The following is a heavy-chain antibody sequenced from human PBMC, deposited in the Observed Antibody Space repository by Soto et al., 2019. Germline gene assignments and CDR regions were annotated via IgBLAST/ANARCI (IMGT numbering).Heavy chain of an antibody. V-gene: IGHV4-34*01. Sequence: QVQLQQWGAGLLKPSETLSLTCAVYGGSFSGYQWSWIRQTPGKGLEWIGGINDSGDINYNPSLKSRVTILVDSPKKQISLWLSSVAAADTAVYSCARGLILWFGELSRRGGYYYYMDVWGKGTTVTVSS. J-gene: IGHJ6*03. CDR1: GGSFSGYQ. D-gene: IGHD3-10*01. CDR3: ARGLILWFGELSRRGGYYYYMDV. CDR2: INDSGDI.